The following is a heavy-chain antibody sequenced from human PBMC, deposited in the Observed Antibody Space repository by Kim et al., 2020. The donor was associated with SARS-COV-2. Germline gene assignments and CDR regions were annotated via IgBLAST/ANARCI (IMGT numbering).Heavy chain of an antibody. V-gene: IGHV7-4-1*02. D-gene: IGHD3-3*01. Sequence: ASVKVSCKASGYTFTNYGVNWVRQAPGQGLEWMGWINTNTENPTYGQGFTGRFVFSFDTSVSTAYLQISSLRSDDTAVYYCARLGVGYGQMDIWGQGTLVTVSS. CDR2: INTNTENP. CDR3: ARLGVGYGQMDI. CDR1: GYTFTNYG. J-gene: IGHJ4*02.